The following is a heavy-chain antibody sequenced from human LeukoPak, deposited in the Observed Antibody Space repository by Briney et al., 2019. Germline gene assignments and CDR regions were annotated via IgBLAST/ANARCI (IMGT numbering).Heavy chain of an antibody. CDR3: ARGVDSSSWYLFDY. D-gene: IGHD6-13*01. Sequence: GGSLRLSCAASGFTFSSYAMSWVRQAPGKGLEWVSAISGSDDSTYYADSVKGRFTISRDNAKNSLYLQMNSLRDEDTAVYYCARGVDSSSWYLFDYWGQGTLVTVSS. V-gene: IGHV3-23*01. J-gene: IGHJ4*02. CDR2: ISGSDDST. CDR1: GFTFSSYA.